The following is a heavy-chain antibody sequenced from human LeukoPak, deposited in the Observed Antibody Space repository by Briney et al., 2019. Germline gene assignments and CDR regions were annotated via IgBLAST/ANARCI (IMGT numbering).Heavy chain of an antibody. V-gene: IGHV1-2*02. Sequence: GASVKVSCKASGYTFTGYYMHWVRQAPGQGLEWMGWINPNSGGTNYAQKFQGRVTMTTDTSTSTAYMELRSLRSDDTAVYYCARDKLSASPYYYYMDVWGKGTTVTVSS. CDR1: GYTFTGYY. CDR3: ARDKLSASPYYYYMDV. J-gene: IGHJ6*03. D-gene: IGHD6-6*01. CDR2: INPNSGGT.